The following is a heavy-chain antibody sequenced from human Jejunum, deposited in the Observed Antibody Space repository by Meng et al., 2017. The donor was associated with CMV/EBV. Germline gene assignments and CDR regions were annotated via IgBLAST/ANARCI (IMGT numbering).Heavy chain of an antibody. CDR3: AREYYGSGTTGSDFFDS. D-gene: IGHD3-10*01. CDR1: FSDHW. Sequence: FSDHWMSWVRKAPGKGLEWVANIKQDGSEKYFVDSVEGRFTISRDNAKKSLFLQMNRLRVEDTAVYYCAREYYGSGTTGSDFFDSWGLGTLVTVSS. V-gene: IGHV3-7*01. CDR2: IKQDGSEK. J-gene: IGHJ4*02.